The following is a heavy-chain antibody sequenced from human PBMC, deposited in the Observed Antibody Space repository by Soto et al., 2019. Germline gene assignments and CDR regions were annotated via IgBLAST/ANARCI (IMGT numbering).Heavy chain of an antibody. J-gene: IGHJ6*02. CDR1: GGSISSYY. CDR3: ARARGYSGSYYYYYYGMDV. Sequence: SETLSLTCTVSGGSISSYYWSWIRQPPGKGLEWIGYIYYSGSTNYNPSLKSRVTISVDTSKNQFSLKLSSVTAADTAVYYCARARGYSGSYYYYYYGMDVWGQGTTVTVS. CDR2: IYYSGST. V-gene: IGHV4-59*01. D-gene: IGHD1-26*01.